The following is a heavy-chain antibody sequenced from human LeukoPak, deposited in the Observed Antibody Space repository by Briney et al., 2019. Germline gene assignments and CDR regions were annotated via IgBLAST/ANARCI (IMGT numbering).Heavy chain of an antibody. V-gene: IGHV3-30-3*01. J-gene: IGHJ4*02. Sequence: PGRSLRLSCAASGFTFSSYAMHWVRQAPCKGLEWVAVISYDGSNKYYADSVKGRFTISRDNSKNTLYLQMNSLRAEDTAVYYCARDRIAVAGLDYWGQGTLVTVSS. CDR2: ISYDGSNK. CDR3: ARDRIAVAGLDY. D-gene: IGHD6-19*01. CDR1: GFTFSSYA.